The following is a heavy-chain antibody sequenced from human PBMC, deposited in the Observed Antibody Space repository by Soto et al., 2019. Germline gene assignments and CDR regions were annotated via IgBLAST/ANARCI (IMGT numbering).Heavy chain of an antibody. CDR2: ISGSGGST. D-gene: IGHD3-10*01. J-gene: IGHJ4*02. CDR3: AKGGYYGSGSQY. CDR1: GFTFSSYA. V-gene: IGHV3-23*01. Sequence: EVQLLESGGGLVQPGGSLRLSCAASGFTFSSYAMSWVRQAPGKGLEWVSAISGSGGSTYYADSVKGRFTISRDISKNTLYLQMNSLRAEDTAVYYCAKGGYYGSGSQYWGQGTLVTVSS.